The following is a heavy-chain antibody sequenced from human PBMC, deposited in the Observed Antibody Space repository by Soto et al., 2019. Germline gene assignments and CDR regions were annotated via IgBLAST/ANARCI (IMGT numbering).Heavy chain of an antibody. J-gene: IGHJ4*02. CDR3: ARDVPYDSSGYSYPTFDY. Sequence: SVKVSCKASGGTFSSYAISWVRQAPGQGLEWMGGIIPIFGTANYAQKFQGRVTITADESTSTAYMELSSLRSEDTAVYYCARDVPYDSSGYSYPTFDYWGQGTLVTVSS. CDR1: GGTFSSYA. V-gene: IGHV1-69*13. CDR2: IIPIFGTA. D-gene: IGHD3-22*01.